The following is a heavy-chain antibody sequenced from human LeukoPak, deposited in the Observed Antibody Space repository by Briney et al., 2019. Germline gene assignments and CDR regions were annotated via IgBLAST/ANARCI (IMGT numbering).Heavy chain of an antibody. CDR3: ARGLGGSGSYLGD. J-gene: IGHJ4*02. CDR2: IYHSGST. Sequence: SETLSLTCAVSGGPISSGGYSWSWIRQPPGKGLEWIGYIYHSGSTYYNPSLKSRVTISVDRSKNQFSLKLSSATAADTAVYYCARGLGGSGSYLGDWGQETLVTVSS. D-gene: IGHD3-10*01. V-gene: IGHV4-30-2*01. CDR1: GGPISSGGYS.